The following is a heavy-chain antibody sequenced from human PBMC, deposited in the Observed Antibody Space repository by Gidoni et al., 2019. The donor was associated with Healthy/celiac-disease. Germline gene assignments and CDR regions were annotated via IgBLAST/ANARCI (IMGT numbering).Heavy chain of an antibody. CDR1: EFTFGSYA. CDR3: ARDTYYYDSSGYSPPDY. CDR2: MSYDGSNK. J-gene: IGHJ4*02. D-gene: IGHD3-22*01. Sequence: QVQLVESGGAVVQPGGSLRLCCAASEFTFGSYAMHWVRQAPGKGLAWVAVMSYDGSNKYYADSVTGRFTISRDNSKNTLYLQMNSLSAEDTAVYSCARDTYYYDSSGYSPPDYWGQGTLVTVSS. V-gene: IGHV3-30-3*01.